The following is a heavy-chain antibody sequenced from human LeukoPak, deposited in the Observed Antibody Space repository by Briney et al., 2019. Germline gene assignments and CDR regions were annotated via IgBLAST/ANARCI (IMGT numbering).Heavy chain of an antibody. D-gene: IGHD3-16*01. CDR2: ISHSGST. V-gene: IGHV4-34*01. CDR1: GGSFGAYY. Sequence: TSSETLSLTCAVYGGSFGAYYWSWIRQPPGKGLEWIGEISHSGSTNYNPSLKSRVTFSVDTSKNQFSLKLSSVTAADTAVYYCARDYGDAFDIWGQGTMVTVSS. CDR3: ARDYGDAFDI. J-gene: IGHJ3*02.